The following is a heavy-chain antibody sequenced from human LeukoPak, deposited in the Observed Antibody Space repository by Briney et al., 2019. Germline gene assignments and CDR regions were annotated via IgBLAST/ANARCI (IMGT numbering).Heavy chain of an antibody. CDR2: MSTSGGST. CDR1: GFTFSSYA. V-gene: IGHV3-23*01. Sequence: GGSLRLSCAASGFTFSSYAMSWVRQAPGKGLEWVSAMSTSGGSTYYADSVKGRFTISRDNSKNTLFLQTNSLRAEDTAVYYCARAVDFWSGYPQPNWFDPWGQGTLVTVSS. CDR3: ARAVDFWSGYPQPNWFDP. D-gene: IGHD3-3*01. J-gene: IGHJ5*02.